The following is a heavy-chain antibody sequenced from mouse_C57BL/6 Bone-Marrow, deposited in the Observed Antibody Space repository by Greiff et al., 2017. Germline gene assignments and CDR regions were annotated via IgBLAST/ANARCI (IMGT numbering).Heavy chain of an antibody. Sequence: DVKLVESGTVLARPGASVKMSCKTSGYTFTSYWMHWVKQRPGQGLEWIGAIYPGNSDTSYNQKFKGKAKLAAVTSASTAYMGLSSLTNEDSAVYYCTKAHYYSEFAYWGQGTRVTVSA. D-gene: IGHD2-12*01. CDR2: IYPGNSDT. J-gene: IGHJ3*01. V-gene: IGHV1-5*01. CDR3: TKAHYYSEFAY. CDR1: GYTFTSYW.